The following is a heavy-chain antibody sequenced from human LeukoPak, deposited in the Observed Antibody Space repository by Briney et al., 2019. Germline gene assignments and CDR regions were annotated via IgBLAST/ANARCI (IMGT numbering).Heavy chain of an antibody. CDR3: ARQFDGSHPNAFDI. D-gene: IGHD1-26*01. V-gene: IGHV3-33*01. Sequence: GGSLRLSCAASGFTFSTYGMHWVRQAPGKRLEWVAVTWYDGSYKYYGDSVKGRFTISRDNSKNTLCLQMASLRVEDTAVYYCARQFDGSHPNAFDIWGQGTMVTVSS. CDR1: GFTFSTYG. J-gene: IGHJ3*02. CDR2: TWYDGSYK.